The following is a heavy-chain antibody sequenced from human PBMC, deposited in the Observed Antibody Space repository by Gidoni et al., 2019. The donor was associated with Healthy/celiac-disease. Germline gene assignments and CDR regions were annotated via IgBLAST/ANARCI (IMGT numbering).Heavy chain of an antibody. V-gene: IGHV3-23*01. CDR2: ISGSGGST. Sequence: EVQLLESGGGLVQPGGSLRLSCPASGFPFSRYAMSGVRQAPGKGLEWVSSISGSGGSTYYADYVKGRFTISRDNSKNTLYLQMNSLRAEDTAVYYCARGIAAAVTAEYFQHWGQGTLVTVSS. J-gene: IGHJ1*01. CDR1: GFPFSRYA. D-gene: IGHD6-13*01. CDR3: ARGIAAAVTAEYFQH.